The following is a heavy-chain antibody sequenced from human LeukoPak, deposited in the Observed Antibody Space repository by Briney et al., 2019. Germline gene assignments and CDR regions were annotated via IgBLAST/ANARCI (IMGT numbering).Heavy chain of an antibody. CDR1: GFTFSTYA. CDR2: ISSSSSTI. D-gene: IGHD3-10*01. V-gene: IGHV3-48*04. J-gene: IGHJ5*02. CDR3: ARDPYRWIMVGWFDP. Sequence: PGGSLRLSCAASGFTFSTYAMNWVRQAPGKGLEWISYISSSSSTIYYADSVKGRFTISRDNAKNSLFLQMNSLRAEDTAVCYCARDPYRWIMVGWFDPWGQGTLVTVSS.